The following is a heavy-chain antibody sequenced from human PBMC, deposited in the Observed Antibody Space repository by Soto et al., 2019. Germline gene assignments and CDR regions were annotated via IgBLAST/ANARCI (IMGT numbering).Heavy chain of an antibody. J-gene: IGHJ6*02. CDR2: IVVGSGNS. V-gene: IGHV1-58*01. D-gene: IGHD4-17*01. CDR3: AAGDGDYQESPYYYYCYGMDV. Sequence: SVKVSCKASGFTFTSSAVQWVRQARGQRLEWIGWIVVGSGNSNYAQKFQERVTITRDMSTSTAYMELSILRSKDTAVYYCAAGDGDYQESPYYYYCYGMDVWGQGTTVTVSS. CDR1: GFTFTSSA.